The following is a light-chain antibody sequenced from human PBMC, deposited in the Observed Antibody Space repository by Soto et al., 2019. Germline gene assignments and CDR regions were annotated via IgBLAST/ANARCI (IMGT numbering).Light chain of an antibody. CDR1: NSDVGSYNR. Sequence: QSALTQPASVSGSPGQSITISCTGTNSDVGSYNRVSWYQQPPGTAPKLIIYDVNNRPSGVSYRFSGSKSGNTASLTISGLQAEDVADYYCNSYTTSETYVFGTGTKATVL. V-gene: IGLV2-14*01. J-gene: IGLJ1*01. CDR3: NSYTTSETYV. CDR2: DVN.